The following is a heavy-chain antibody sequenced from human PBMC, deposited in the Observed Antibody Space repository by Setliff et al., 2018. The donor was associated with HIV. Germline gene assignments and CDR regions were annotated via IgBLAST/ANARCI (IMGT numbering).Heavy chain of an antibody. J-gene: IGHJ4*02. CDR3: ASLFHDTSAPWLYYFDY. V-gene: IGHV4-39*01. Sequence: SESLSLTCTVPGGSISSNNFYWGWIRPPPGKGLVWIGTIYSSGDSFYDPSLKSRATTSIDSSKNQFSLNLSSVTAADTALYYCASLFHDTSAPWLYYFDYWGQGTLFTVSS. D-gene: IGHD3-22*01. CDR2: IYSSGDS. CDR1: GGSISSNNFY.